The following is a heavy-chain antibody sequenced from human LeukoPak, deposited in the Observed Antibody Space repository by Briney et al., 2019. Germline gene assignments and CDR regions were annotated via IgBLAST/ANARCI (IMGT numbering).Heavy chain of an antibody. CDR3: ARDFPKDIVVVPAALAYYYYGMDV. J-gene: IGHJ6*02. V-gene: IGHV3-30*04. D-gene: IGHD2-2*01. CDR1: GFSFNMFP. Sequence: PGGSLRLSCAASGFSFNMFPMHWVRQAPGKGLECVAVISYDGNNKYYADSVKGRFTISRDNSKNTLYLQMNSLRAEDTAVYYCARDFPKDIVVVPAALAYYYYGMDVWGQGTTVTVSS. CDR2: ISYDGNNK.